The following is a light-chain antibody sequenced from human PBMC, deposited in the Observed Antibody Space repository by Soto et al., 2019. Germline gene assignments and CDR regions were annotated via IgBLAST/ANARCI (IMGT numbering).Light chain of an antibody. CDR3: HRGYSTTPIT. CDR2: VAS. Sequence: DIQMTQSPSSLSAAIGDRVTITCRASESIKNYLNCYQHKPGPAPKLVMFVASNLESGVRSRFSGSGSGTEFTLSISSLQPEDFATYDCHRGYSTTPITFGQGTRLEIK. CDR1: ESIKNY. J-gene: IGKJ5*01. V-gene: IGKV1-39*01.